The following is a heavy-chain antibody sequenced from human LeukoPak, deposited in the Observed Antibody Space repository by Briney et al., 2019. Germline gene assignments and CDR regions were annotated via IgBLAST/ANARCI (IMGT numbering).Heavy chain of an antibody. J-gene: IGHJ4*02. V-gene: IGHV1-3*01. Sequence: ASVKVSCKASGYTFTSYAMHWVRQAPGQRLEWMGWINAGNGNTKYSQKFQGRVTITRDTSASTAYMELSSLRSEDTAVYYCARDFAPLRFGELLYPFDYWGQGTLVTVSS. CDR1: GYTFTSYA. CDR2: INAGNGNT. CDR3: ARDFAPLRFGELLYPFDY. D-gene: IGHD3-10*01.